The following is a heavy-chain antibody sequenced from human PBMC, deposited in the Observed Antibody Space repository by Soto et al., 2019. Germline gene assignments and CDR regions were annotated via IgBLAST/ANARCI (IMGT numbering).Heavy chain of an antibody. CDR1: DASISSYF. Sequence: SETLSLTCTASDASISSYFWSWIRQPAGKGLEWIGRIYTSGNTNYNPSLKSRVTMSVDASKNQFSLKLTSVTAADTAVYYCARDISHNWFDPWGQGTLVTVSS. D-gene: IGHD3-3*02. J-gene: IGHJ5*02. CDR3: ARDISHNWFDP. CDR2: IYTSGNT. V-gene: IGHV4-4*07.